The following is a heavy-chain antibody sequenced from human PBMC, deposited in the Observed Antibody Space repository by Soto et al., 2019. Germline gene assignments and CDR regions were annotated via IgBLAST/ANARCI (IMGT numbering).Heavy chain of an antibody. CDR1: GYTFTSYA. CDR2: INAGNGNT. D-gene: IGHD2-15*01. Sequence: GASVKVSCKASGYTFTSYAMHWVRQAPGQRLEWMGWINAGNGNTKYSQKFQGRVTITRDTSASTAYMELSSLRSEDTAVYYCASYEVVAATRGSFDYWGQGTLVTVSS. V-gene: IGHV1-3*01. CDR3: ASYEVVAATRGSFDY. J-gene: IGHJ4*02.